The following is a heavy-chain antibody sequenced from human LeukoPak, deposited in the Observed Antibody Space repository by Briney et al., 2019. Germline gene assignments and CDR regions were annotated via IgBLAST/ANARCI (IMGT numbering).Heavy chain of an antibody. CDR2: FDPEDGET. CDR3: ATVQYSSGWYRGFDY. CDR1: VYTLTELS. D-gene: IGHD6-19*01. J-gene: IGHJ4*02. Sequence: GASVNVSCKFSVYTLTELSMHWVRQAPGKGLEWMGGFDPEDGETIYAQKFQGRDTMTEDTSTDTAYMELSSLRSEDTAVYYCATVQYSSGWYRGFDYWGQGPLVTVSS. V-gene: IGHV1-24*01.